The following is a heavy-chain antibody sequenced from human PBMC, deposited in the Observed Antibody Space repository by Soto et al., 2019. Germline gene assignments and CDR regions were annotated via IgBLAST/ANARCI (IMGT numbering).Heavy chain of an antibody. CDR3: ARDISGYYYGMDV. J-gene: IGHJ6*02. Sequence: QVQLQQWGAGLLKPSETLSLTCAVYGGSFSGYFWSWIRQPPGEGLESIGEINHSGSTKYNPSLKSQVTISLDTSKNQFSLKLYSVTAADTAVYYCARDISGYYYGMDVWGQGTTVTVS. CDR2: INHSGST. CDR1: GGSFSGYF. V-gene: IGHV4-34*01. D-gene: IGHD3-3*02.